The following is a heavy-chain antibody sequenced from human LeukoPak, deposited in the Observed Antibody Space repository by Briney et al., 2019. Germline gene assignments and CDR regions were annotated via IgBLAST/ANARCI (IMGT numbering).Heavy chain of an antibody. CDR3: ARVAPRWIAAAGTKLYSSFDP. CDR2: VYTSGRT. V-gene: IGHV4-59*10. CDR1: GGSFSGCY. D-gene: IGHD6-13*01. Sequence: SETLSLTCAVYGGSFSGCYWSWIRQPAGKGLEWIGRVYTSGRTNYNPSLKSRVTMSVDTSKHQFSPKLSSVTAADTAVYYCARVAPRWIAAAGTKLYSSFDPWGQGTLVTVSS. J-gene: IGHJ5*02.